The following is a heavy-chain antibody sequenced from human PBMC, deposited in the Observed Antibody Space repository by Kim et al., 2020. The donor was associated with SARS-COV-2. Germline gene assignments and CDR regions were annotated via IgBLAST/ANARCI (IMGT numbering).Heavy chain of an antibody. J-gene: IGHJ3*02. CDR3: TTVPPYSNSWWGAFD. Sequence: GGSLRLSCAASGFTFSNSAMYWVRQASGKGLEWVARIRSKASSNATAYYVSVRFRIIISRDESKNTAYLKMISAKTEDTYIYESTTVPPYSNSWWGAFD. CDR1: GFTFSNSA. V-gene: IGHV3-73*01. CDR2: IRSKASSNAT. D-gene: IGHD6-13*01.